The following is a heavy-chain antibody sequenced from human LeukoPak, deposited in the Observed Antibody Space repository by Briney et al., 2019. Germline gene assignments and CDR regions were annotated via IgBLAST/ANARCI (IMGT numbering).Heavy chain of an antibody. D-gene: IGHD6-19*01. J-gene: IGHJ4*02. CDR3: ASMGIAVAGGNFDY. Sequence: GGSLRLSCAASGFTFSSYEMNWVRQAPGKGLEWVSYISSSGSTIYYADSVKGRVTISRDNAKNSLYLQMNSLRAEDTAVYYCASMGIAVAGGNFDYWGQGTLVTVSS. CDR2: ISSSGSTI. V-gene: IGHV3-48*03. CDR1: GFTFSSYE.